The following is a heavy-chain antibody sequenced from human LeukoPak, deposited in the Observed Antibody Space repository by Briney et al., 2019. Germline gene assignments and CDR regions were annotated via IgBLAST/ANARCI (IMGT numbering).Heavy chain of an antibody. CDR3: AKAMDYYASSGLDY. Sequence: GGSLRLSCAASGFTFSNYAMSWVRQAPGKGLEWVSIISGNGGSTYYADSVKGRLTISRDNSKNTLYLQMNSLRAEDTAVYYCAKAMDYYASSGLDYWGQGTLVTVSS. CDR2: ISGNGGST. CDR1: GFTFSNYA. D-gene: IGHD3-22*01. V-gene: IGHV3-23*01. J-gene: IGHJ4*02.